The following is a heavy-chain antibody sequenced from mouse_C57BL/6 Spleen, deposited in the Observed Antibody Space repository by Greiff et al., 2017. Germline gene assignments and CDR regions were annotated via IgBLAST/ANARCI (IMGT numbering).Heavy chain of an antibody. CDR1: GYAFTNYL. CDR2: INPGSGGT. Sequence: VQLQESGAELVRPGTSVKVSCKASGYAFTNYLIEWVKQRPGQGLEWIGVINPGSGGTNYNEKFKGKATLTADKSSSTAYMQLSSLTSEDSAVYFCARGCYGSHYWGQGTTLTVSS. V-gene: IGHV1-54*01. CDR3: ARGCYGSHY. J-gene: IGHJ2*01. D-gene: IGHD1-1*01.